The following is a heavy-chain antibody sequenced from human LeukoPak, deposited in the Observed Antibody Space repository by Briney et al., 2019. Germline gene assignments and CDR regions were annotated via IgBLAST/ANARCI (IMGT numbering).Heavy chain of an antibody. CDR1: GLPFSSYE. CDR3: ARGWVAAAGSFDY. Sequence: GGSLRLSCAASGLPFSSYEMNWVRQAPGKGLEWVSDISSSGSTIYYADSVKGRFTISRDNAKNSLYLQMNSLRAEDMAVYYCARGWVAAAGSFDYWGQGTLVTVSS. D-gene: IGHD6-13*01. V-gene: IGHV3-48*03. J-gene: IGHJ4*02. CDR2: ISSSGSTI.